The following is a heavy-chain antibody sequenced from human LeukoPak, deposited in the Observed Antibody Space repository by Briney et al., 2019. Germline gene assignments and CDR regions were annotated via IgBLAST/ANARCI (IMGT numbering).Heavy chain of an antibody. Sequence: SSETLSLTCTVSGGSISSYYWSWIRQPPGKGLEWIGYIYYSGSTNYNPSLKSRVTISVDTSKNQFSLKLSSVTAADTAVYYCARQSFGEIIGHFDYWGQGTLVTVSS. J-gene: IGHJ4*02. V-gene: IGHV4-59*08. CDR1: GGSISSYY. CDR3: ARQSFGEIIGHFDY. D-gene: IGHD3-10*01. CDR2: IYYSGST.